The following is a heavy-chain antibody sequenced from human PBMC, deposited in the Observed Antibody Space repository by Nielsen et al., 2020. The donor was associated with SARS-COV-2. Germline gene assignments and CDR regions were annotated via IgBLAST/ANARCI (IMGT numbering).Heavy chain of an antibody. J-gene: IGHJ6*02. Sequence: GESLKISCAASGFTFSSYGMNWVRQAPGKGLEWVSSISSSSSYIYYADSVKGRFTISRDNAKNSLYLQMNSLRAEDTAVYYCARDQSSGYYYYYYGMDVWGQGTTVTVSS. CDR1: GFTFSSYG. CDR2: ISSSSSYI. CDR3: ARDQSSGYYYYYYGMDV. V-gene: IGHV3-21*01. D-gene: IGHD6-25*01.